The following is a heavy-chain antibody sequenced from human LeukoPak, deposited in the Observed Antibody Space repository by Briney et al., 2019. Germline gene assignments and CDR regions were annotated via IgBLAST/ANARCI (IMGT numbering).Heavy chain of an antibody. Sequence: GGSLRLSCAASGFTFSSYSMNWVRHAPGKGLEWVSSVSGTSEYIYYADSVRGRFTISRDNAKNTVYLQMNSLRAEDTAVYYCARWYSSGWYSDYWGQGTLVTVSS. CDR2: VSGTSEYI. CDR1: GFTFSSYS. J-gene: IGHJ4*02. D-gene: IGHD6-19*01. CDR3: ARWYSSGWYSDY. V-gene: IGHV3-21*06.